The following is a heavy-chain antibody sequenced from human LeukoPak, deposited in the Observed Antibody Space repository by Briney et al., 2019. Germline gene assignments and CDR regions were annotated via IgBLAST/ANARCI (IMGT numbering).Heavy chain of an antibody. CDR1: GFTFSNYV. J-gene: IGHJ3*02. D-gene: IGHD6-19*01. CDR3: AREGESSGHAGAFDI. CDR2: ISNDGGSK. Sequence: GGSLRLSCAASGFTFSNYVMHWVRQAPGEGLEWVTGISNDGGSKHYPDSMKGRFTISRDNSKNTLFLQMDGLRSADTAVYYCAREGESSGHAGAFDIWGRGTMVTVSS. V-gene: IGHV3-30-3*01.